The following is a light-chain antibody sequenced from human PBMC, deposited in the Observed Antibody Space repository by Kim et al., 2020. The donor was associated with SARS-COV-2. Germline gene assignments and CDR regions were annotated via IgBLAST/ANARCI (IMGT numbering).Light chain of an antibody. J-gene: IGKJ3*01. CDR3: QQYDSIPFT. V-gene: IGKV4-1*01. CDR1: QSVLDRSNKIDT. CDR2: WAS. Sequence: ATINCKSSQSVLDRSNKIDTLAWGQQKPGQPLRLLIYWASTRESGVPDRFSGSGAGTDFTLTISSLQAEDVAVYYCQQYDSIPFTIGPGTKVDIK.